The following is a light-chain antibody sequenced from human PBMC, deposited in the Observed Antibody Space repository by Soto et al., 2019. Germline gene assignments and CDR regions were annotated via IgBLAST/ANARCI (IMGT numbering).Light chain of an antibody. CDR1: QSVSSY. Sequence: EIVLTQSPATLSLSPGERATLSCRASQSVSSYLAWYQQKPGQAPRLLIYGASTRATGIPARFSGSGSGTDFTLTISSLQPEDFATYYCQQYNSYPWTFGQGTKV. CDR2: GAS. V-gene: IGKV3-11*01. J-gene: IGKJ1*01. CDR3: QQYNSYPWT.